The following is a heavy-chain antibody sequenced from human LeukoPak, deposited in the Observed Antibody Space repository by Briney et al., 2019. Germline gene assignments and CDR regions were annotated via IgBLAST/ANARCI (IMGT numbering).Heavy chain of an antibody. CDR3: AKEDSSGYYPRNYFDY. J-gene: IGHJ4*02. CDR1: GFTFSSYW. Sequence: GGSLRLSCAASGFTFSSYWMSWVRLAPGKGLEWVAKINQDGTEKHHVDSVKGRFTISRDNAKNSLYLQMNSLRTEDTALYYCAKEDSSGYYPRNYFDYWGQGTLVTVSS. V-gene: IGHV3-7*05. D-gene: IGHD3-22*01. CDR2: INQDGTEK.